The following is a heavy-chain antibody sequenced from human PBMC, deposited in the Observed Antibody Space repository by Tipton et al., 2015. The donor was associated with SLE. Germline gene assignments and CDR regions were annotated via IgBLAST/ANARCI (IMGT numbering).Heavy chain of an antibody. CDR1: GFIFSTHV. D-gene: IGHD3-10*01. V-gene: IGHV3-23*01. J-gene: IGHJ4*02. Sequence: SLRLSCAASGFIFSTHVMSWVRQAPGKGLEWVSAISGRGTSPNYADSVKGRFTISRDNDKDTLYLEMKDLKAEDTAVYYCAKGGLWFDESDDFWGRGTLVTVSS. CDR3: AKGGLWFDESDDF. CDR2: ISGRGTSP.